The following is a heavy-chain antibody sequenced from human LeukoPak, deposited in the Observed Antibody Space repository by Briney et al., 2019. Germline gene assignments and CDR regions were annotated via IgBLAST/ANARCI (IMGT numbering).Heavy chain of an antibody. CDR2: IYYSGST. D-gene: IGHD3-22*01. CDR3: ARSEYYYDSKGAFDI. V-gene: IGHV4-59*01. Sequence: PSETLSLTCTVSGGSISSYYWSWIRQPPGKGLEWIGYIYYSGSTNYNPSLKSRVTISVDTSKNQFSLKLSSVTAADAAVYYCARSEYYYDSKGAFDIWGQGAMVTVSS. J-gene: IGHJ3*02. CDR1: GGSISSYY.